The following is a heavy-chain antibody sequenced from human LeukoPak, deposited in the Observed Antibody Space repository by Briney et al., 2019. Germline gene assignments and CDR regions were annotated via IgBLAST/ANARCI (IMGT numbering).Heavy chain of an antibody. Sequence: SETLSLTCAVYGGSFSGYYWSWIRQPPGKGLEWIGEINHSGSTNYNPSLKSRVTISVDTSKNQFSLKLSSVTAADTAVYYCARGDGYNYPRGVFNDHWGQGTLVTVSS. CDR1: GGSFSGYY. D-gene: IGHD5-12*01. CDR2: INHSGST. J-gene: IGHJ4*02. CDR3: ARGDGYNYPRGVFNDH. V-gene: IGHV4-34*01.